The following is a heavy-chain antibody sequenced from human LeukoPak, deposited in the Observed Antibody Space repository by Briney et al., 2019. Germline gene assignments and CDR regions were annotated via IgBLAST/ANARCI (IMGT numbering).Heavy chain of an antibody. J-gene: IGHJ5*02. Sequence: ASVKVSCKASGYTFTSYYMHWVRQAPGQGLEWMGIINPSGGSTSYAQKFQGRVTMTRDTSTSTVYMELSSLRSEDTAVYYCARARYCSSTSCYVPDWFDPWGQRTLVTVSS. V-gene: IGHV1-46*01. CDR2: INPSGGST. CDR1: GYTFTSYY. D-gene: IGHD2-2*01. CDR3: ARARYCSSTSCYVPDWFDP.